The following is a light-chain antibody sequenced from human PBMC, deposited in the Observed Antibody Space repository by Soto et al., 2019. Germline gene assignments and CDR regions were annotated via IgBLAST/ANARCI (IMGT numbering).Light chain of an antibody. CDR1: SSDVGGYNY. V-gene: IGLV2-14*03. CDR2: DVS. CDR3: SSYTSSSPLSTYL. Sequence: QSALTQPASVSGSPGQSITISCTGTSSDVGGYNYVSWYQHHPGKAPKLMIYDVSNRPSGVSNRFSGSKSGNMASLIISGLQAEDEADYYCSSYTSSSPLSTYLCGTGTKLTVL. J-gene: IGLJ1*01.